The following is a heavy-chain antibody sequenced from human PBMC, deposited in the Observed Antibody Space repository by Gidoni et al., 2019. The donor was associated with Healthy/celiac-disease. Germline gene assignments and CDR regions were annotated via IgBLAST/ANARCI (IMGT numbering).Heavy chain of an antibody. CDR1: GFTFSSYA. CDR3: ARATGGDYVY. CDR2: ISYDGSNK. D-gene: IGHD4-17*01. J-gene: IGHJ4*02. V-gene: IGHV3-30-3*01. Sequence: QVQLVEAGGGVVQPGRSLRPSCAASGFTFSSYAMHWVRQAPGKGLECVAVISYDGSNKYYADSVKGRFTISRDNSKNTLYLQMNSLRAEDTAVYYCARATGGDYVYWGQGTLVTVSS.